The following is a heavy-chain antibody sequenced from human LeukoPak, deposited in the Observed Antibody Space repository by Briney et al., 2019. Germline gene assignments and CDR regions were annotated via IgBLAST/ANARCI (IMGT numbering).Heavy chain of an antibody. CDR3: ARDGGSYSDIAEYFQH. CDR2: IYHSGNT. V-gene: IGHV4-61*01. Sequence: PSETLSLTCTVSGGSVSSGPYYWSWIRQPPGKGLEWIGYIYHSGNTNYNPSLKSRVTISVDRSKNQLSLKLSSVTAADTAVYYCARDGGSYSDIAEYFQHWGQGTLVTVSS. J-gene: IGHJ1*01. D-gene: IGHD4-17*01. CDR1: GGSVSSGPYY.